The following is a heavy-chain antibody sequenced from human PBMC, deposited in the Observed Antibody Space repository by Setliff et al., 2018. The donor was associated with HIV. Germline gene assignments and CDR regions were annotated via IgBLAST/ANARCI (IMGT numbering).Heavy chain of an antibody. CDR1: GGSFSDYY. Sequence: SETLPLTCTVSGGSFSDYYWGWIRQPPGKGLEWIGEINHSGTTNSNPSLKSRVTISVDTSKNQFSLRLTSVTAADTAVYYCAGENPDGWLHHYTDVWGKGTTVTVSS. CDR2: INHSGTT. J-gene: IGHJ6*03. CDR3: AGENPDGWLHHYTDV. V-gene: IGHV4-34*01. D-gene: IGHD2-15*01.